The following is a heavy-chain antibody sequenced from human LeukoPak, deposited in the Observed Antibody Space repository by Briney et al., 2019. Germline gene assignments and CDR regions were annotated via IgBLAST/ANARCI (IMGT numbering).Heavy chain of an antibody. Sequence: KPSETLSLTCTVSGGPISPYYWSWIRQPPGKGLEWIGEIHHSGSTNYNPSLKSRVTISLDTSTNQFSLELSSVTAADTAVYYCARRPQYYYGSGSYPNALDIWGQGTMVTVSS. CDR1: GGPISPYY. CDR2: IHHSGST. V-gene: IGHV4-34*01. J-gene: IGHJ3*02. D-gene: IGHD3-10*01. CDR3: ARRPQYYYGSGSYPNALDI.